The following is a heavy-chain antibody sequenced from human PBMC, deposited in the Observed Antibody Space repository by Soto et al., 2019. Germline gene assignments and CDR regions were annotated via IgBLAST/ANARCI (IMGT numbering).Heavy chain of an antibody. CDR1: GGTFSNYA. Sequence: QVRLVPSGAEVTKPGSSVKVSCKASGGTFSNYAITWLRLAPGQGLEWLGGIIPVFGTVNYAQKFQGRVTITADESTSTAHMELNRLRSEDTAVYYCARDNPYTNSFGNWFDPWGQGTLVIVS. J-gene: IGHJ5*02. D-gene: IGHD6-13*01. V-gene: IGHV1-69*01. CDR2: IIPVFGTV. CDR3: ARDNPYTNSFGNWFDP.